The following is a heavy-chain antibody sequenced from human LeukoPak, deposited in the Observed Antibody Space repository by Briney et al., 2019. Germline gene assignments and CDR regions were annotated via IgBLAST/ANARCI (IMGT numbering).Heavy chain of an antibody. V-gene: IGHV4-59*11. CDR1: GGSISSHY. J-gene: IGHJ4*02. CDR3: ARGLPSSGWPD. D-gene: IGHD6-19*01. Sequence: SETLSLTCTVSGGSISSHYWTWIRQPPGRGLEWIGYIYYSGSTNYNPSLKSRVTISIDTSKKQFSLKLSSATAADTAVYYCARGLPSSGWPDWGQGTLVTVSS. CDR2: IYYSGST.